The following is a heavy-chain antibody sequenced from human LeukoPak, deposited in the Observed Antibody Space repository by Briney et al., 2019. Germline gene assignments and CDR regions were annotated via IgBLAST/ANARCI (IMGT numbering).Heavy chain of an antibody. V-gene: IGHV3-23*01. J-gene: IGHJ4*02. CDR1: GFTFSSYG. D-gene: IGHD2-2*01. CDR2: ISGSDGST. CDR3: TKAGCTSTTCYANC. Sequence: GGSLRLSCVVSGFTFSSYGMNWVRQAPGKGLEWVSSISGSDGSTYYADSVKGRFTISRDNSNDMLYLQMNRLRAEDTAVYYCTKAGCTSTTCYANCWGQGTLVTVSS.